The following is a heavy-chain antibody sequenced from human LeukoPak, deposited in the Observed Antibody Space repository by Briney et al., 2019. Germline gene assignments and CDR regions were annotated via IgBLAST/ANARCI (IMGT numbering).Heavy chain of an antibody. CDR1: GGTFSSYA. J-gene: IGHJ4*02. CDR3: ASAGYSTQPVDY. Sequence: GSSVKVSCKASGGTFSSYAISWVRQAPGQGLEWMGGIIPIFGTANYAQKFQGRVTITADESTSTAYMELSSLRSEDTAVYYCASAGYSTQPVDYWGQGTLVTVSS. D-gene: IGHD6-13*01. V-gene: IGHV1-69*01. CDR2: IIPIFGTA.